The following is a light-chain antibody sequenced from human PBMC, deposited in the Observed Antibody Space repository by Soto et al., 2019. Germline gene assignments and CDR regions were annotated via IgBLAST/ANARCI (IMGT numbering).Light chain of an antibody. CDR1: QGISNY. CDR3: QKYDCAPWT. CDR2: GVS. Sequence: DIQMTQSPSSLSASVGDRVTITCRASQGISNYLAWYQQKPGKVPKLLIYGVSTLQSGVPSRFSGSGSGTDFTLAISSLQPEDVATYYCQKYDCAPWTFGQGTEVEIK. J-gene: IGKJ1*01. V-gene: IGKV1-27*01.